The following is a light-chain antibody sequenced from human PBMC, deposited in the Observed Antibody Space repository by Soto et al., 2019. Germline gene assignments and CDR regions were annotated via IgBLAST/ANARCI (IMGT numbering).Light chain of an antibody. CDR2: DVS. Sequence: QSALTQPASVSGSPGQSIAISCTGTNSDVGGYNYVSWYQQHPGKAPKLMIYDVSNRPSGVSDRFSGSKSGNTASLTISGLQAEDEAEYYCTSYTSSSRVFVFGTGTKVTVL. CDR1: NSDVGGYNY. V-gene: IGLV2-14*01. J-gene: IGLJ1*01. CDR3: TSYTSSSRVFV.